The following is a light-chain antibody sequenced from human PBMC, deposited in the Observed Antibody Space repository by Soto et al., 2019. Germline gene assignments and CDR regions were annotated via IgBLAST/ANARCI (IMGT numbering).Light chain of an antibody. CDR2: GVY. V-gene: IGKV3D-15*01. Sequence: EIVMTQSPTILSVSPGEIATLSCRASQSVSSNLAWYQQKPGQAPRLLIYGVYTRAPGIPARFSGSGSGTEFTLTISSLQSEDFAVYYCQQYNNWPFTFGPGTKVDIK. CDR1: QSVSSN. J-gene: IGKJ3*01. CDR3: QQYNNWPFT.